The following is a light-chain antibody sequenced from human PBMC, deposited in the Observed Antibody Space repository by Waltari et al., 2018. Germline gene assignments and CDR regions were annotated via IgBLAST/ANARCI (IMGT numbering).Light chain of an antibody. Sequence: QSALTQPASVSGSPGQSTTISCTGTRSDVGYYKFVSWHQQHPGKAPKLIIYDVTHRPSVVSYRFSGSKSGNTASLTISGLQPEDEADYYCSSYTSSGTLVFGGGTKLTVL. J-gene: IGLJ2*01. CDR2: DVT. V-gene: IGLV2-14*03. CDR1: RSDVGYYKF. CDR3: SSYTSSGTLV.